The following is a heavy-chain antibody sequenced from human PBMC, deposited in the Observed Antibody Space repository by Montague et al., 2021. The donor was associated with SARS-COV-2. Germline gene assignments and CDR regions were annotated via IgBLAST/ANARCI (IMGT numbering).Heavy chain of an antibody. J-gene: IGHJ6*02. V-gene: IGHV1-18*01. CDR1: GYTFTSYG. D-gene: IGHD3-22*01. CDR3: AREGYYYDSSGWGYYYYGMNV. Sequence: SVKVSCKASGYTFTSYGISWVRQAPGQGLEWMGWISAYNGNTNYXQKLQGRVTMTIDTSTSTAYMELRSLRSDDTAVYYCAREGYYYDSSGWGYYYYGMNVWGQGTTVTVSS. CDR2: ISAYNGNT.